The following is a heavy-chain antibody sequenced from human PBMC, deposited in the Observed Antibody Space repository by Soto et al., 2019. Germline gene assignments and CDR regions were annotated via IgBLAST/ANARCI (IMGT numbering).Heavy chain of an antibody. CDR2: ISSSSSYI. CDR1: GFTFSSYS. V-gene: IGHV3-21*01. CDR3: ASLLKFGGVIVNY. J-gene: IGHJ4*02. D-gene: IGHD3-16*02. Sequence: GGSLRLSCAASGFTFSSYSMNWVRQAPGKGLEWVSSISSSSSYIYYADSVKGRFTISRDNAKNSLYLQMNSLRAEDTAVYYCASLLKFGGVIVNYWGQGTLVTVSS.